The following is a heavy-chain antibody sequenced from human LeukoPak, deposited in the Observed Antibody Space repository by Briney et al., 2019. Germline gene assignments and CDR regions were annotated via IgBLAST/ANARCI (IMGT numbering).Heavy chain of an antibody. V-gene: IGHV4-30-4*01. CDR1: GGSISSGDYY. Sequence: PSQTLSLTCTVSGGSISSGDYYWSWICQPPGKGLEWIGYIYYSGSTYYNPSLKSRVTISVDTSKNQFSLKLSSVTAADTAVYYCARSYCGGDCYYYYYYYMDVWGKGTTVTVSS. D-gene: IGHD2-21*01. J-gene: IGHJ6*03. CDR3: ARSYCGGDCYYYYYYYMDV. CDR2: IYYSGST.